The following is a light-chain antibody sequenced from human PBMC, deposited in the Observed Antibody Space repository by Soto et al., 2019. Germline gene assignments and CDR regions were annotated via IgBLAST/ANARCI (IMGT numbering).Light chain of an antibody. Sequence: EIVLTQSPATLSLSPGERATLSCRASQSVSSYLAWYQQKPGQAPRLLSYDASNMSIVIPARFSGSGSGTDFTLTISSLEPEDFAVYYCQQRSNWPPLTFGGGTKVEIK. V-gene: IGKV3-11*01. CDR3: QQRSNWPPLT. CDR2: DAS. CDR1: QSVSSY. J-gene: IGKJ4*01.